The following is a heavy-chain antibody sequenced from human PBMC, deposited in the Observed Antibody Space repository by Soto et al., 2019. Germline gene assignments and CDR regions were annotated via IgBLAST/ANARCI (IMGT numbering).Heavy chain of an antibody. CDR1: GFTFGSYA. V-gene: IGHV3-23*01. CDR2: ISGSGGAT. CDR3: AKDRVRSSSPRNFDY. J-gene: IGHJ4*02. Sequence: GGSLRLSCAASGFTFGSYAMSWVRQAPGKGLEWVSTISGSGGATYYADSVKGRFTISRDNSKNTLYLQMNSLRAEDTAVYYCAKDRVRSSSPRNFDYWGQGTLVTVSS. D-gene: IGHD6-6*01.